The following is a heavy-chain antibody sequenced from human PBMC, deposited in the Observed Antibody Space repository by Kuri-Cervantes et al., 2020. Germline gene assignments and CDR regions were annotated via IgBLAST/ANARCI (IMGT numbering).Heavy chain of an antibody. J-gene: IGHJ6*02. D-gene: IGHD2-2*01. CDR1: GFMFSIYN. Sequence: GESLKISCAASGFMFSIYNMNWVRQPPGKGPEWVSSISGDRNSIYYADSVKGRFTISRDNAKNSLYLHMDNLRVEDTAVYYCARERRDCSSTSCPQIPAYYYYYYGMDVWGQGTTVTVSS. CDR2: ISGDRNSI. CDR3: ARERRDCSSTSCPQIPAYYYYYYGMDV. V-gene: IGHV3-21*01.